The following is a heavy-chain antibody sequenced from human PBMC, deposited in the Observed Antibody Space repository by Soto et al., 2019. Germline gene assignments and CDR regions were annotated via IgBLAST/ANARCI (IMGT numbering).Heavy chain of an antibody. V-gene: IGHV3-23*01. Sequence: PGGSLRLSFEASGFTFSDYAMIWVRQAPGKWLEWVSTISGTGGSTFYTDSVKGLFAISRDNSKNTLFLQMNRLRAEDTAVYYCAKQAYFGSGTSYNYYFDYWAQGTLVTVSS. CDR2: ISGTGGST. D-gene: IGHD3-10*01. CDR3: AKQAYFGSGTSYNYYFDY. CDR1: GFTFSDYA. J-gene: IGHJ4*02.